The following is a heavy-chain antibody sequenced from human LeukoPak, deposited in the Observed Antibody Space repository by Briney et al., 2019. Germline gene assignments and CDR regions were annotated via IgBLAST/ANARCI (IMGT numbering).Heavy chain of an antibody. V-gene: IGHV3-74*01. CDR3: ARELPREVTLDY. CDR1: GFTFISYG. CDR2: INTDGSST. J-gene: IGHJ4*01. D-gene: IGHD2-21*02. Sequence: AGGSLRLSCAVSGFTFISYGMQWVRQAPGKGLAWVSRINTDGSSTTYADSVKGRFTISRDNAKNTLYVQMNSLRAEVTAVYYCARELPREVTLDYWGGGTLVTVAS.